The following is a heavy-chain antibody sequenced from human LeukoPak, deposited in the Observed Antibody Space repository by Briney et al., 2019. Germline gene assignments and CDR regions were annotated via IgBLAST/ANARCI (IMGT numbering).Heavy chain of an antibody. Sequence: GGSLRLSCAASGFTVSSNYMSWVRQAPGKGLEWVAVIYSGGGTYYADSVKGRFTIPRDNSKNTLYLQMNSLRAEDTAVYYCASPGIAAAGTGDDAFDIWGQGTMVTVSS. CDR3: ASPGIAAAGTGDDAFDI. V-gene: IGHV3-66*01. CDR1: GFTVSSNY. CDR2: IYSGGGT. D-gene: IGHD6-13*01. J-gene: IGHJ3*02.